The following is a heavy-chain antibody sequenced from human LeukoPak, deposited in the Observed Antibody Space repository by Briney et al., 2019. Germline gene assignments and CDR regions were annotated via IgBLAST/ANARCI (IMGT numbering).Heavy chain of an antibody. CDR3: ARKNPTALRNNWFDP. Sequence: PGESLKISCKGSGYSFTNYWIAWVRQMPGKGLEWMRVINPGGSHIRYSPSFQGQVTISTDKSISTAYLQWSSLKASDTAIYYCARKNPTALRNNWFDPWGQGTLVTVSS. D-gene: IGHD5-18*01. CDR2: INPGGSHI. CDR1: GYSFTNYW. V-gene: IGHV5-51*01. J-gene: IGHJ5*02.